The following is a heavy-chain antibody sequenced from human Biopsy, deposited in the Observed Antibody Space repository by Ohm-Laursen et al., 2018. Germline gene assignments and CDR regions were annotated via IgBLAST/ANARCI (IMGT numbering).Heavy chain of an antibody. CDR2: ISSSSDNI. D-gene: IGHD3-10*01. Sequence: SLRLSCTATGFTLSSYSMNWVRQTPGKGLEWVSTISSSSDNIYYVDSVKGRFTISRDNAKNSLYLQMNSLRVEDTAAYYCARSRGSSGIATIYYYGMDVWGQGTTVTVSS. CDR3: ARSRGSSGIATIYYYGMDV. J-gene: IGHJ6*02. V-gene: IGHV3-21*01. CDR1: GFTLSSYS.